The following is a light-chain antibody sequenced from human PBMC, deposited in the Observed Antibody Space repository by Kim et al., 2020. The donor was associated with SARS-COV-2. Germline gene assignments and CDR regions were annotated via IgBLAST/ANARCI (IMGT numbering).Light chain of an antibody. V-gene: IGLV2-11*01. CDR1: SSDVGRYNY. Sequence: QSALTQPRSVSGSPGQSVTISCTGASSDVGRYNYVSWYQQHPVKAPKLMIYDVNQRPSGVPDHFSGSKSGNTASLTISGLQAEDEADYYCCSYAGSYTLVFGGGTQLTVL. CDR2: DVN. CDR3: CSYAGSYTLV. J-gene: IGLJ2*01.